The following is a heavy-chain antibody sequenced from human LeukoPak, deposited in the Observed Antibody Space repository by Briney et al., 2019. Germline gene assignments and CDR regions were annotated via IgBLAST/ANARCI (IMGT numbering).Heavy chain of an antibody. Sequence: SETLSLTCAVYGGSFSGYYWSWIRQPPGKGLEWIGYISYSRSTNYNPSLKSRVTISVDTSKNHFSLRLSSVTAADTAVYYCARAPDYNGFLYYFDYWGQGTLVTVSS. CDR3: ARAPDYNGFLYYFDY. D-gene: IGHD2/OR15-2a*01. J-gene: IGHJ4*02. CDR2: ISYSRST. CDR1: GGSFSGYY. V-gene: IGHV4-59*01.